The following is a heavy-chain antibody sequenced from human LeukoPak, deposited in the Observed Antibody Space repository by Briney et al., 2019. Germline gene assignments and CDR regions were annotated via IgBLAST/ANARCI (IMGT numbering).Heavy chain of an antibody. V-gene: IGHV4-30-4*08. CDR2: IYNSGST. J-gene: IGHJ4*02. CDR3: ARARGYSYGPDY. CDR1: GGSLSSGDYY. Sequence: PSQTLSLTCTVSGGSLSSGDYYWSWIRQPPGKGLEWIGYIYNSGSTYYNPSLRSRISISVGTSKNQFSLKLSSVTAADTAVYYCARARGYSYGPDYWGQGTLVIVSS. D-gene: IGHD5-18*01.